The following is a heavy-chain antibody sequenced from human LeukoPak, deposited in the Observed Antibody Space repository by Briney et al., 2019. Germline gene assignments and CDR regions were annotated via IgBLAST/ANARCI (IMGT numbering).Heavy chain of an antibody. D-gene: IGHD1-26*01. J-gene: IGHJ4*02. CDR2: IYPDDSDT. CDR1: EYSFPNYC. CDR3: ARLRGSYPPGLTYYFDY. Sequence: GESLKISCKHSEYSFPNYCIGWVRQMPGKGLEWMGIIYPDDSDTRYSPSFQGQVTISADKSISTAYLQWSSLKASDTAMYYCARLRGSYPPGLTYYFDYWGQGTLVTVSS. V-gene: IGHV5-51*01.